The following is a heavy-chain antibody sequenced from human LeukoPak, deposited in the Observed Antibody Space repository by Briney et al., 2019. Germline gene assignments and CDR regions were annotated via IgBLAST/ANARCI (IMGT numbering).Heavy chain of an antibody. V-gene: IGHV4-34*01. J-gene: IGHJ5*02. CDR2: IKYSGST. Sequence: SETLSLTCAVYGGSFSGYYWTWIRQPPGKGLEWIGKIKYSGSTNYNPSLKSRVTISVDTSKNQFSRKLSSVTAADTAVYYCATGGDPYCGGDCPNWFDPWGQGTLVTVSS. D-gene: IGHD2-21*02. CDR3: ATGGDPYCGGDCPNWFDP. CDR1: GGSFSGYY.